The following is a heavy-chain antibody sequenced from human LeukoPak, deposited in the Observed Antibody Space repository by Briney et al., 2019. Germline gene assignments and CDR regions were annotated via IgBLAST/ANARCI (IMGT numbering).Heavy chain of an antibody. Sequence: PGGSLRLSCAASGFTLSSYWMSWVRQAAGKGLEWVANIKQDGSEKYYVDSVKGRFTISRDNAKKSLYLQMNSLRAEDTAVYYCARVAMAGMAFDISRQGTMATVSS. CDR1: GFTLSSYW. V-gene: IGHV3-7*04. J-gene: IGHJ3*02. CDR3: ARVAMAGMAFDI. D-gene: IGHD6-19*01. CDR2: IKQDGSEK.